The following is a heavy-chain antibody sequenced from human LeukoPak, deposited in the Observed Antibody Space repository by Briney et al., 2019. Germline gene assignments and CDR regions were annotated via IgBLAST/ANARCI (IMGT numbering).Heavy chain of an antibody. Sequence: GGSLRLSCAASGFTVSSNYMSWVRQAPGKGLEWVSVIYSGGSTYYADSVKGRFTISRDNSKNTLYLQVNSLRAEDTAVYYCARDAPTGGFGYWGQGTLVTVSS. CDR1: GFTVSSNY. CDR3: ARDAPTGGFGY. D-gene: IGHD3-16*01. V-gene: IGHV3-53*01. J-gene: IGHJ4*02. CDR2: IYSGGST.